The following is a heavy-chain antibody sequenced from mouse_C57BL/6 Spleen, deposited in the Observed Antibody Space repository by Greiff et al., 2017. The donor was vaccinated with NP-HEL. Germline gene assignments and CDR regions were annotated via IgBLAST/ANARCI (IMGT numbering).Heavy chain of an antibody. Sequence: QVQLQQPGAELVKPGASVKLSCKASGYTFTSYWMHWVKQRPGRGLEWIGRIDPNSGGTKYNEKFKSKATLTVDKPSSTAYMQISSLTSEDSAVYYCASQIYDGPYYAMDYWGQGTSVTVSS. J-gene: IGHJ4*01. D-gene: IGHD2-3*01. CDR2: IDPNSGGT. CDR1: GYTFTSYW. CDR3: ASQIYDGPYYAMDY. V-gene: IGHV1-72*01.